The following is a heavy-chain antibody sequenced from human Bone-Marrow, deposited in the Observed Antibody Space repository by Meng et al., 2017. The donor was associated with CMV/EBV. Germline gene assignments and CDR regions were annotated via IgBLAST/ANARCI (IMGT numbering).Heavy chain of an antibody. CDR2: ISYDGSNK. Sequence: GESLKISCAASGFTFSSYAMHWVHQAPGKGLEWVAVISYDGSNKYYADSVKGRFTISRDNSKNTLYLQMNSLRAEDTAVYYCARDTVNYYYYYYGMDVWGQGTTVTVSS. D-gene: IGHD4-11*01. J-gene: IGHJ6*02. CDR3: ARDTVNYYYYYYGMDV. V-gene: IGHV3-30*04. CDR1: GFTFSSYA.